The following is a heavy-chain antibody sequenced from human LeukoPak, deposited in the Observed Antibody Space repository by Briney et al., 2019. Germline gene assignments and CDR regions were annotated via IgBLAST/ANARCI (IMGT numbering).Heavy chain of an antibody. V-gene: IGHV3-21*01. CDR3: ARDLSSSTSCYTY. J-gene: IGHJ4*02. D-gene: IGHD2-2*02. Sequence: GGSLRLSCAASGFTFSSYSMNWVRQAPGKGLEWVSSISSSGSCIYYADSVKGRFTISRDNAKNSLYLQMDSLRVEDTAVYYCARDLSSSTSCYTYWGQGTLVTVSP. CDR2: ISSSGSCI. CDR1: GFTFSSYS.